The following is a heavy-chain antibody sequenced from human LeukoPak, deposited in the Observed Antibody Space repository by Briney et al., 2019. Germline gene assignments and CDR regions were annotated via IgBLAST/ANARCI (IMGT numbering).Heavy chain of an antibody. CDR2: ITPDGSDR. CDR3: VPGGLAVSGIDY. Sequence: GGSLRLSCAVSGFTFNNYWMSWVRQAPGKGLEWVANITPDGSDRYYVDSLKGRVTISRDSTKSSLYLQLNSLRAEGTAVYYCVPGGLAVSGIDYWGQGALVTVSS. V-gene: IGHV3-7*01. CDR1: GFTFNNYW. J-gene: IGHJ4*02. D-gene: IGHD6-19*01.